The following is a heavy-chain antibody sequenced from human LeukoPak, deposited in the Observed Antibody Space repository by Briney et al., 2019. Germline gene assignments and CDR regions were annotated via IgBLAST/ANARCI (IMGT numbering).Heavy chain of an antibody. D-gene: IGHD7-27*01. Sequence: SQTLSLTCDISGDSVSSNSAAWNWIRQSPLRGLEWLGRTYYRSKWYNDYAVSVKSRITINPDTSKNQFSLQLNSVTPEDTAVYYCARGAGVTPDHNWGFPFYYYYMDVWGKGTTVTISS. CDR2: TYYRSKWYN. V-gene: IGHV6-1*01. J-gene: IGHJ6*03. CDR1: GDSVSSNSAA. CDR3: ARGAGVTPDHNWGFPFYYYYMDV.